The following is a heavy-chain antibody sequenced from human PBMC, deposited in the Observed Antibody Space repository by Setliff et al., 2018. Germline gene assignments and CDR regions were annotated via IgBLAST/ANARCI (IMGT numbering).Heavy chain of an antibody. CDR3: ARGFSYGLTTYGLDI. J-gene: IGHJ3*02. CDR2: IYITGST. D-gene: IGHD3-10*01. V-gene: IGHV4-59*13. CDR1: GGSISGYY. Sequence: PSETLSLTCIVSGGSISGYYWAWVRQPPGKELEWIGRIYITGSTDYNPSLKSRVTISEDTSKNQFSLELSSVTAADTAVYFCARGFSYGLTTYGLDIWGRGTMVTVSS.